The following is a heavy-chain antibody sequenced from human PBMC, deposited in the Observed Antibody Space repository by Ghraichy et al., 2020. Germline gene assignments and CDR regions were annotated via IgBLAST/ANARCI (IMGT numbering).Heavy chain of an antibody. CDR3: TRDGSGTTADY. Sequence: SETLSLTCTVSGASISSYYWSWIRQPPGKGLEWIGYIYSSGSTKYNPSLKSRVTMSVDTSKNQFSLKVAFVTAADTAVYYCTRDGSGTTADYWGQGTLVTVSS. CDR2: IYSSGST. V-gene: IGHV4-59*01. J-gene: IGHJ4*02. CDR1: GASISSYY. D-gene: IGHD4-17*01.